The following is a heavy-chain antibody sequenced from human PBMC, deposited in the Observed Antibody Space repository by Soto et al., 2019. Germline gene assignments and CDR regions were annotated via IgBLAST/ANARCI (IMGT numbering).Heavy chain of an antibody. Sequence: QVQLQQWGAGLVKPSETLSLTCAVYGGSFSGYYWSWIRQPPGKGLEWIGEINHSGSTNYNPSLKSRVTISVDTSKNQFSLKLSSVTAADTAVYYCARAGAVAFIDYWGQGTLVTVSS. CDR3: ARAGAVAFIDY. CDR1: GGSFSGYY. J-gene: IGHJ4*02. D-gene: IGHD3-10*01. V-gene: IGHV4-34*01. CDR2: INHSGST.